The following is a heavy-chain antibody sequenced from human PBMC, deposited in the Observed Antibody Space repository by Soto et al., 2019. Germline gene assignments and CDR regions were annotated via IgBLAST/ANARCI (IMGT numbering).Heavy chain of an antibody. J-gene: IGHJ6*02. Sequence: QVQLQESGPGLVKPSETLSLTCTVSGGSISSYYWSWIRQPPGKGLEWIGHIYYSGSTNYNPSLKSRVTISVDTPKNQFSLKLSSATAADTAVYYCARDGYTVTPNYYYGMDVWGQGTTVTVSS. CDR3: ARDGYTVTPNYYYGMDV. CDR1: GGSISSYY. V-gene: IGHV4-59*01. CDR2: IYYSGST. D-gene: IGHD4-4*01.